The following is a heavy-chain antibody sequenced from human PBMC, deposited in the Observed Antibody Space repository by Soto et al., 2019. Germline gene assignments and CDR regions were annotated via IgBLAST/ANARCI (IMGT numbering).Heavy chain of an antibody. V-gene: IGHV4-39*01. CDR2: IYYSGST. CDR1: GGSISSSSYY. J-gene: IGHJ4*02. Sequence: QLQLQESGPGLVKPSETLSLTCTVSGGSISSSSYYWGWIRQPPGKGLGWIGSIYYSGSTYYNPSLKSRVTISVDTSKNQFSLKLSSVTAADTAVYYCARRGSYDYIWGSYQFDYWGQGTLVTVSS. CDR3: ARRGSYDYIWGSYQFDY. D-gene: IGHD3-16*01.